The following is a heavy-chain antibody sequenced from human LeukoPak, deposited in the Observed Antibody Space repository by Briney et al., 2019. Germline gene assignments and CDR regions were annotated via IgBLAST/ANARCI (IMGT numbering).Heavy chain of an antibody. Sequence: ASVKVSCKASGYTFTSYYMHWVRQAPGQGLEWMGIINPSGGSTSYAQKFQGRVTMTRDTSTSTVYMELSSLGSEDTAVYYCARDTPPEFTPGDYYYGMDVWGQGTTVTVSS. CDR3: ARDTPPEFTPGDYYYGMDV. CDR2: INPSGGST. D-gene: IGHD3-10*01. CDR1: GYTFTSYY. J-gene: IGHJ6*02. V-gene: IGHV1-46*01.